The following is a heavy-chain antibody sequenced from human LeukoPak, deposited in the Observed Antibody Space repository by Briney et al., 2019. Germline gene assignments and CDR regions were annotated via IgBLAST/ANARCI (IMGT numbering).Heavy chain of an antibody. J-gene: IGHJ3*02. Sequence: SVKVSCKASGGTFSSYAISWVRQAPGQGLEWMGGIIPIFGTANYAQKFQGRVTITADESTSTAYMELSSLRSEDTAVYYCASEDRLDSSDFLDAFDIWGQGTMVTVSS. CDR3: ASEDRLDSSDFLDAFDI. CDR1: GGTFSSYA. V-gene: IGHV1-69*13. D-gene: IGHD3-22*01. CDR2: IIPIFGTA.